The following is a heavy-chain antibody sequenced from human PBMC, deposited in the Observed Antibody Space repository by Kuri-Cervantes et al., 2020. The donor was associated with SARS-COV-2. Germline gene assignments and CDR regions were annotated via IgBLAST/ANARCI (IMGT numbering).Heavy chain of an antibody. J-gene: IGHJ3*02. CDR3: TRELGINAFDI. CDR1: GYTFINHG. V-gene: IGHV1-8*02. Sequence: ASVKVSCKTSGYTFINHGISWVRQAPGQGLEWMGWMNPNSGNTGYAQKFQGRVTMTRDTSSSTVYMELSRLRSEDTAVYYCTRELGINAFDIWGQGTMVTVSS. D-gene: IGHD7-27*01. CDR2: MNPNSGNT.